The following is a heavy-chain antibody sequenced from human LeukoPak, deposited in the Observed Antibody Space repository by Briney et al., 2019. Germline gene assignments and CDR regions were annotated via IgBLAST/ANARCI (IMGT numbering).Heavy chain of an antibody. CDR2: IYSGGST. J-gene: IGHJ6*02. CDR1: GFTVSSNY. V-gene: IGHV3-66*02. D-gene: IGHD5-12*01. Sequence: GGSPRLSCAAPGFTVSSNYMSWVRQAPGKGLEWVSVIYSGGSTYYADSVKGRFTISRDNSKNTLYLQMNSLRAEDTAVYYCARVGTGYDYDYYGMDVWGQGTTVTVSS. CDR3: ARVGTGYDYDYYGMDV.